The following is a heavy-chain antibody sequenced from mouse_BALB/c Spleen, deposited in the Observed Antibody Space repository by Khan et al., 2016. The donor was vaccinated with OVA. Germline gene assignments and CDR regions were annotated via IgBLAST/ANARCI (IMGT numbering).Heavy chain of an antibody. D-gene: IGHD1-3*01. CDR2: IWAGGST. Sequence: VQLKESGPGLVAPSQSLSITCTVSGFSLTSYGVHWVRQPPGKGLEWLGVIWAGGSTNYNSALMSRLSISKDNSKSQVVLKMNSRQTGDTAMYYCGRLEDIWGQGTTLTVSS. CDR1: GFSLTSYG. CDR3: GRLEDI. V-gene: IGHV2-9*02. J-gene: IGHJ2*01.